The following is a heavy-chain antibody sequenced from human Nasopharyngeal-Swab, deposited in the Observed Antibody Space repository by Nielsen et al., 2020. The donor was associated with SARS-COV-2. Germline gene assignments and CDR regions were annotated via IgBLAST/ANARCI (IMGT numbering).Heavy chain of an antibody. V-gene: IGHV4-38-2*01. Sequence: SETLSLTCAASGYSISSGYYWGWIRQPPGKGLEWIGSIYHSGSTYYNPSLKSRVTISVDTSKNQFSLKLSSVTAADTAVYYCARGAGYYYYYYMDVWGKGTTVTVSS. CDR2: IYHSGST. CDR1: GYSISSGYY. CDR3: ARGAGYYYYYYMDV. J-gene: IGHJ6*03. D-gene: IGHD6-19*01.